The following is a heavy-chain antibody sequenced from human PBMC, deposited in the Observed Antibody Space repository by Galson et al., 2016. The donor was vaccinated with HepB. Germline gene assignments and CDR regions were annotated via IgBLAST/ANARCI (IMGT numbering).Heavy chain of an antibody. V-gene: IGHV1-18*01. D-gene: IGHD3-10*01. CDR3: ARDISPWSGGGGWFDP. Sequence: SVKVSCKASGYTFANYHDITWVRQAPGQGLEWMGWINSHSGNTNYAQKFRGRLSLTADTSTSTAYMELRNLKSDDTAIYYCARDISPWSGGGGWFDPWGQGTQVTVSS. CDR2: INSHSGNT. J-gene: IGHJ5*02. CDR1: GYTFANYHD.